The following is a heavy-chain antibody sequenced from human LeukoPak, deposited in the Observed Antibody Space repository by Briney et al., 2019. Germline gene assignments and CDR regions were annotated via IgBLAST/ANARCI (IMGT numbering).Heavy chain of an antibody. CDR2: ISSSSITI. Sequence: GGSLRLSCAASGFTFSPYSMNWVRQAPGKGLEWVSYISSSSITIFYADSVKGRFTISRDSARNSLYLQMNSLRDEDTAVYYCARDQSPDYGDYEPLGYWGQGTLVTVSS. J-gene: IGHJ4*02. CDR1: GFTFSPYS. V-gene: IGHV3-48*02. CDR3: ARDQSPDYGDYEPLGY. D-gene: IGHD4-17*01.